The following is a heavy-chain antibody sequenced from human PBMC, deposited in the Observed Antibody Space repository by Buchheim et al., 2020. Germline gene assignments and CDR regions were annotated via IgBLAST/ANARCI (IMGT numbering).Heavy chain of an antibody. J-gene: IGHJ5*02. V-gene: IGHV4-61*08. CDR2: IYYSGST. Sequence: QVQLQESGPGLVKPSQTLSLTCTVSGGSISSGGYYWSWIRQPPGKGLEWIGYIYYSGSTNYNPSLKSRVTISVDTSKNQFSLKLSSVTAADTAVYYCARGIGMVRGPRSSKTNNWFDPWGQGTL. CDR1: GGSISSGGYY. CDR3: ARGIGMVRGPRSSKTNNWFDP. D-gene: IGHD3-10*01.